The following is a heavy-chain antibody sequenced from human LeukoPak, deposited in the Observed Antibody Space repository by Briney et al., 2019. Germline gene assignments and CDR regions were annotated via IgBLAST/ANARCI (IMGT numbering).Heavy chain of an antibody. D-gene: IGHD4-17*01. V-gene: IGHV3-64D*06. Sequence: GGSLRLSCSASGFIFRNYGMYWVRQAPGKGLEFVSAISIDGDNTFYADSVKGGFTISRDNSKNTLHLQTSSLRGEDTAGYYCVRVNDYGYRNLYYFGYWGQGTLVTVSS. CDR2: ISIDGDNT. CDR3: VRVNDYGYRNLYYFGY. J-gene: IGHJ4*02. CDR1: GFIFRNYG.